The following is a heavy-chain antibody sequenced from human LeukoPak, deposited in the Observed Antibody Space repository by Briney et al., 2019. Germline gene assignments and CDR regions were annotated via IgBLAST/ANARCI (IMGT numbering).Heavy chain of an antibody. Sequence: SETLSLTCTVSGYSISSGYYWGWIRQPPGKGLEWIGSIYHSGSTNYNPSLKSRVTISVDTSKNQFSLKLSSVTAADTAVYYCARHVTTPRFNFEGYYYYYMDVWGKGTTVTISS. J-gene: IGHJ6*03. CDR1: GYSISSGYY. CDR2: IYHSGST. V-gene: IGHV4-38-2*02. D-gene: IGHD4-17*01. CDR3: ARHVTTPRFNFEGYYYYYMDV.